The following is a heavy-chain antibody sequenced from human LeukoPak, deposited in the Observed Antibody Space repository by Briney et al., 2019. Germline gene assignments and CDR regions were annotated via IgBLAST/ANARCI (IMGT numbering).Heavy chain of an antibody. D-gene: IGHD3-3*01. CDR1: GGSISSYY. J-gene: IGHJ4*02. V-gene: IGHV4-4*07. CDR3: ARDTGKSGYPDY. CDR2: IYSSGII. Sequence: SETLSLTCTVAGGSISSYYWSWIRQPAGKAPEWIGRIYSSGIINYNPSLKSRVTMSLDNSKNQLSLKLSYVTAADTAVYYCARDTGKSGYPDYWGQGTLVTVPS.